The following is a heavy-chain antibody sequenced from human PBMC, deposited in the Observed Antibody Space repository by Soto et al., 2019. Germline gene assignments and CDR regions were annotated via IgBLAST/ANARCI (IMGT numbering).Heavy chain of an antibody. CDR1: GYTFTSYY. Sequence: QVQLVQSGAEVKKPGASVKVSCKASGYTFTSYYMHWVRLAPGQGLEWMGIINPDGGGTSYAQKFQGRVIMTRDTSTRTVFMDMSSLRSEDTAVYYCAVGGNYLSMDVWGQGTTVTVSS. J-gene: IGHJ6*02. CDR2: INPDGGGT. CDR3: AVGGNYLSMDV. D-gene: IGHD4-4*01. V-gene: IGHV1-46*01.